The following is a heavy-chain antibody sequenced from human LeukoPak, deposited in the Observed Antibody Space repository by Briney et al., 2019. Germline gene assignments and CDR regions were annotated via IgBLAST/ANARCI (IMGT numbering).Heavy chain of an antibody. Sequence: GGSLRLSCAVSGFTVTKTYMSWVRQAPGRGLEWVSIIYKSGSTYYADSVKGRFTISRDSANNTLFLQMNNLRGDDTAIYYCARKSGGTAWYQEDWGQGTLVTVSS. CDR1: GFTVTKTY. CDR2: IYKSGST. J-gene: IGHJ4*02. V-gene: IGHV3-53*01. CDR3: ARKSGGTAWYQED. D-gene: IGHD6-13*01.